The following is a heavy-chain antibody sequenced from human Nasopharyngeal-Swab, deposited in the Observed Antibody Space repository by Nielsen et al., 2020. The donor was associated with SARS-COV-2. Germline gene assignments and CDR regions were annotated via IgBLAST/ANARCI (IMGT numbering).Heavy chain of an antibody. D-gene: IGHD3-22*01. J-gene: IGHJ4*02. Sequence: GGSLRLSCVVSGFTFSDYWMSWVRQAPGKGLEWVSHINQDGSEKYYVDSMKGRFTISRDNAKNSVYLQMDNLRAEDTAVYCCTRLTYYYDSSSGGWGQGTLVTVSS. CDR1: GFTFSDYW. V-gene: IGHV3-7*01. CDR3: TRLTYYYDSSSGG. CDR2: INQDGSEK.